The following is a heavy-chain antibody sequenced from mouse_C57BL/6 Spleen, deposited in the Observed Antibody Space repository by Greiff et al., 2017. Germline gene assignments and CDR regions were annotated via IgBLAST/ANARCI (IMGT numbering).Heavy chain of an antibody. Sequence: EVQLVESGGDLVKPGGSLKLSCAASGFTFSSYGMSWVRQTPDKRLEWVATISSGGSYTYYPDSVKGRFTISRDNAKNTLYLQMSSLKSEDTAMYYCAREGIPYAMDYWGQGTSVTVSS. J-gene: IGHJ4*01. CDR2: ISSGGSYT. CDR3: AREGIPYAMDY. CDR1: GFTFSSYG. V-gene: IGHV5-6*01.